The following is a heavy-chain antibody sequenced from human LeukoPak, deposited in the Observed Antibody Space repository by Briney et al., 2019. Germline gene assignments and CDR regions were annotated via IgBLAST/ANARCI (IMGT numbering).Heavy chain of an antibody. CDR2: ISSSGSTI. V-gene: IGHV3-48*03. CDR1: GFTFSSYE. D-gene: IGHD3-9*01. CDR3: ARIDYDILTYYYYYYMDV. J-gene: IGHJ6*03. Sequence: PGGSLRLSCAASGFTFSSYEMNWVRQAPGKGLEWVSYISSSGSTIYYADSVKGRFTISRDNAKNSLYLQMNSLRAEDTAVYYCARIDYDILTYYYYYYMDVWGKGTTVTISS.